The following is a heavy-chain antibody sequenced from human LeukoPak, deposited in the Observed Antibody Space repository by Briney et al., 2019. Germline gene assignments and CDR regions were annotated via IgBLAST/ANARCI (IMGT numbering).Heavy chain of an antibody. V-gene: IGHV3-48*01. CDR2: IIISGSTF. J-gene: IGHJ6*03. CDR1: GFTXSSYX. CDR3: ARDMTWIQLWAPYYMDV. D-gene: IGHD5-18*01. Sequence: GXXRLXXAXSGFTXSSYXXNWVRQAPGXXXEGVSXIIISGSTFYNADSVKGRFTISRDKAKRSVYLQMNSLRAEDTAVYYCARDMTWIQLWAPYYMDVWGKGTTVTVSS.